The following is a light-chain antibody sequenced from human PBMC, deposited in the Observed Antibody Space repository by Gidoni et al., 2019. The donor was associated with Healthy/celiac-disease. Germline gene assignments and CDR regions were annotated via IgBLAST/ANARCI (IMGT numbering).Light chain of an antibody. J-gene: IGKJ4*01. CDR1: QSISSY. Sequence: DIQMTQSPSSLSASVGDRVTITCRASQSISSYLNWYQQKPGKAPKLLIYAASSLQTGVPSRFSGSGSGTDFTLTISSLQPEDFATYYCQQNYSPPPTFXGXTKVEIK. CDR2: AAS. CDR3: QQNYSPPPT. V-gene: IGKV1-39*01.